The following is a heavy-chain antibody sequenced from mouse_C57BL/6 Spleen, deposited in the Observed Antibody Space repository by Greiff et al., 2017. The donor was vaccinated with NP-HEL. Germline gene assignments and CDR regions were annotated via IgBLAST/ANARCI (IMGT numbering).Heavy chain of an antibody. Sequence: VQLKESGPGLVKPSQSLSLTCSVTGYSITSGYYWNWIRQFPGNKLEWMGYISYDGSNNYNPSLKNRISITRDTSKNQFFLKLNSVTTEDTATYYCARVDYDGVFDYWGQGTTLTVSS. CDR3: ARVDYDGVFDY. J-gene: IGHJ2*01. CDR1: GYSITSGYY. V-gene: IGHV3-6*01. CDR2: ISYDGSN. D-gene: IGHD2-4*01.